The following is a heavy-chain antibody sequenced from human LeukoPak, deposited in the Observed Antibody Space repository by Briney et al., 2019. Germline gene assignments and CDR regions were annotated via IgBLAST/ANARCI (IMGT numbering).Heavy chain of an antibody. J-gene: IGHJ4*02. CDR3: AKPQSPFNWNDRSYFDH. Sequence: GGSLRLSCAASGFTFSSYAMSWVRQAPGKGLEWVSGIGGSGGRTHYADSVKGRFTISRDNSKNTLYLQMNSLRAEDTAVYYCAKPQSPFNWNDRSYFDHWGQGTLVTVSS. CDR2: IGGSGGRT. V-gene: IGHV3-23*01. CDR1: GFTFSSYA. D-gene: IGHD1-20*01.